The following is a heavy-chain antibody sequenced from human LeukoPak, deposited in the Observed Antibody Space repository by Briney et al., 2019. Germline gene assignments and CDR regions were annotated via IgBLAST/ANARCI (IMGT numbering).Heavy chain of an antibody. Sequence: PGRSLRLSCAASGFTFDDYAMHWVRQAPGKGLEWVSAISWDSGNIHYADSVKGRFTISRDNAKNSLYLQTNSLRIEDTALYYCAKEPNKYSGYDYFDYWGQGTLVTVSS. V-gene: IGHV3-9*01. CDR3: AKEPNKYSGYDYFDY. J-gene: IGHJ4*02. D-gene: IGHD5-12*01. CDR1: GFTFDDYA. CDR2: ISWDSGNI.